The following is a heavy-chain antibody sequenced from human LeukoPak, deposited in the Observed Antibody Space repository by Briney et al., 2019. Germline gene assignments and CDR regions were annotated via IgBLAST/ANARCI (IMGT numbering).Heavy chain of an antibody. CDR3: AKTYSSSQTPRVDLNAFDI. V-gene: IGHV5-51*01. J-gene: IGHJ3*02. CDR1: GYSFTSYW. D-gene: IGHD6-6*01. Sequence: GESLKISCXGSGYSFTSYWIGWVRQMPGKGLEWMGIIYPGDSDTRYSPSFQGQVTISSDKSISTAYLQWSSLKASDTAMYYCAKTYSSSQTPRVDLNAFDIWGQGTMVTVSS. CDR2: IYPGDSDT.